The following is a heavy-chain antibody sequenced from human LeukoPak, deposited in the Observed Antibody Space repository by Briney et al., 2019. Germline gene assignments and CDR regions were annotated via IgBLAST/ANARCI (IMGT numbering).Heavy chain of an antibody. CDR1: GFTLSSYA. CDR3: ARTSSAFDI. CDR2: ISGSGGST. V-gene: IGHV3-23*01. Sequence: PGGSLRLSCAASGFTLSSYAMSWVRQAPGKGLEWVSAISGSGGSTYYADSVKGRFTLSRDNAKNSLYLQMNSLRDEDTALYYCARTSSAFDIWGQGTMVTVSS. J-gene: IGHJ3*02. D-gene: IGHD1-7*01.